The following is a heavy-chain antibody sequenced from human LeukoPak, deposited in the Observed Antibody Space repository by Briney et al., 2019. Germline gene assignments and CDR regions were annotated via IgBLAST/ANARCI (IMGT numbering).Heavy chain of an antibody. Sequence: GGSLRLSCAASGFTFSSYGMSWVRQAPGKGLEWVSSIRSTGDSTFYADSVKGRFTISRDNSKNTVYLLMNSLRTEDTVVYYCGRSRRINASLYYYMDVWGKGTTVTVSS. CDR2: IRSTGDST. J-gene: IGHJ6*03. CDR3: GRSRRINASLYYYMDV. V-gene: IGHV3-23*01. D-gene: IGHD2-15*01. CDR1: GFTFSSYG.